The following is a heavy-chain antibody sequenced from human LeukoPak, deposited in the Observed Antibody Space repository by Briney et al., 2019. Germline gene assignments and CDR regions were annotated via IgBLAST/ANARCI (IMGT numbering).Heavy chain of an antibody. CDR2: ISGSGGST. V-gene: IGHV3-23*01. D-gene: IGHD2-15*01. J-gene: IGHJ4*02. Sequence: GGSLRLSCVASGITVRTNYMSWVRQAPGKGLEWVSAISGSGGSTYYADSVKGRFTISRDNSKNTLYLQMNSLRAEDTAVYYCAKVQLDKVVAATYFDYWGQGTLVTVSS. CDR3: AKVQLDKVVAATYFDY. CDR1: GITVRTNY.